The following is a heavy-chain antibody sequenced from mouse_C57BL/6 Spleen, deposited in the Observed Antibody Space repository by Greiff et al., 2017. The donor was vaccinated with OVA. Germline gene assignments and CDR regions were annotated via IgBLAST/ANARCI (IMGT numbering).Heavy chain of an antibody. D-gene: IGHD1-1*01. J-gene: IGHJ3*01. Sequence: EVKLMESGAELVKPGASVKLSCTASGFNIKDYYMHWVKQRTEQGLEWIGRIDPEDGETKYAPKFQGKATITADTSSNTAYLQLSSLTSEDTAVYYGASYYYGSSYSSFAYWGQGTLVTVSA. CDR1: GFNIKDYY. CDR3: ASYYYGSSYSSFAY. CDR2: IDPEDGET. V-gene: IGHV14-2*01.